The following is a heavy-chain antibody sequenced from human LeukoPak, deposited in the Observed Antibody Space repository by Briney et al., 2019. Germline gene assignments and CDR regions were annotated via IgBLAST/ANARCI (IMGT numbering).Heavy chain of an antibody. CDR1: GGTFSSYA. Sequence: ASVTVSCKASGGTFSSYAISWVRQAPGQGLEWMGGIIPIFGTANYAQKFQGRVTITADKSTSTAYMELSSLRSEDTAVYYCARGRPTTSIAAAGVNWFDPWGQGTLVTVSS. V-gene: IGHV1-69*06. J-gene: IGHJ5*02. D-gene: IGHD6-13*01. CDR2: IIPIFGTA. CDR3: ARGRPTTSIAAAGVNWFDP.